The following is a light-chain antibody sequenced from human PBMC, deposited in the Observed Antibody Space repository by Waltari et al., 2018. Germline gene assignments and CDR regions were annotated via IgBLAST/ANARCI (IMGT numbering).Light chain of an antibody. Sequence: EIVLTHSPATLSLSPGESATLSCRASQRVVSYLAWYQQKPGQAPRLLIYAAFNRATCTPARFSGSGAGTDFTLTISSLEPEDCAVYYCQQRYSWPPITFGQGTRLESK. CDR2: AAF. V-gene: IGKV3-11*01. CDR1: QRVVSY. J-gene: IGKJ5*01. CDR3: QQRYSWPPIT.